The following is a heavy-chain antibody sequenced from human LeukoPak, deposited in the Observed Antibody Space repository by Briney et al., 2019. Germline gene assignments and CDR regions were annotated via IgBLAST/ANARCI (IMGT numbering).Heavy chain of an antibody. CDR3: ANSGYSSGWSPWEDY. CDR2: ISSSSSYI. V-gene: IGHV3-21*01. CDR1: GFTFSSYS. J-gene: IGHJ4*02. D-gene: IGHD6-19*01. Sequence: GGSLRLSCAASGFTFSSYSMTWVRQAPGKGLEWVSSISSSSSYIYYADSVKGRFTISRDNAKNSLYLQMSSLRAEDTAVYYCANSGYSSGWSPWEDYWGQGTLVTVSS.